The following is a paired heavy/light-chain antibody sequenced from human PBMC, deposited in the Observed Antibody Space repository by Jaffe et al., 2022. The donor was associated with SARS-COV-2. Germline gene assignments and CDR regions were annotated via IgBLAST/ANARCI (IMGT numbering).Heavy chain of an antibody. CDR2: IQYSGSS. J-gene: IGHJ4*02. Sequence: QVQLQESGPGLVKPSQTLSLTCTVSGGSISNVDYYWSWIRQPPGKGLEWIGYIQYSGSSYFNSSLKSRVSISVDTSKNQFSLKVNSMTVADTAVYYCARVSGYTYGPSEDYFDSWGQGTLVTVSS. CDR1: GGSISNVDYY. V-gene: IGHV4-30-4*01. D-gene: IGHD5-18*01. CDR3: ARVSGYTYGPSEDYFDS.
Light chain of an antibody. CDR3: GTWDSSLIAVV. V-gene: IGLV1-51*01. CDR1: SSNIGNNY. CDR2: DND. Sequence: QSVLTQPPSVSAASGQKVTISCSGSSSNIGNNYVSWYQHLPGTAPKLLIHDNDKRPSGIPDRFSGSKSGTSATLGISGLQTGDEADYYCGTWDSSLIAVVFGGGTKLTV. J-gene: IGLJ2*01.